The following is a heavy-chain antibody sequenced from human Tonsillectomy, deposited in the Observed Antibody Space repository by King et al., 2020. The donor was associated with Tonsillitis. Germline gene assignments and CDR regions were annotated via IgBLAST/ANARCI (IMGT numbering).Heavy chain of an antibody. Sequence: VQLVESGPGLVKPSETLSLTCTVSGYSISSGYYWGWIGQPPGKGLEWIGHIYHSGSTYYNPSLKSRVTISVDTSKNQFSLKLSSVTAADTAVYYCARVKGYSGYIAPLDYWGQGTLVTVSS. CDR2: IYHSGST. CDR3: ARVKGYSGYIAPLDY. CDR1: GYSISSGYY. J-gene: IGHJ4*02. D-gene: IGHD5-12*01. V-gene: IGHV4-38-2*02.